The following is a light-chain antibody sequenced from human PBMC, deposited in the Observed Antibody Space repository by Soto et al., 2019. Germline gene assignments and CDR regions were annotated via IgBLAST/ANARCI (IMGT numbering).Light chain of an antibody. V-gene: IGKV3-11*01. CDR2: GAS. Sequence: EIVLTQSPGTLSLSPGERATLSCRASQSVTSSYLAWYQQKPGQAPRLVMYGASNRATGIPGRFSGSGSVTDFTLTISSLEPEDFAVYFCQQRFNWPLSFGGGTKVDIK. CDR3: QQRFNWPLS. CDR1: QSVTSSY. J-gene: IGKJ4*01.